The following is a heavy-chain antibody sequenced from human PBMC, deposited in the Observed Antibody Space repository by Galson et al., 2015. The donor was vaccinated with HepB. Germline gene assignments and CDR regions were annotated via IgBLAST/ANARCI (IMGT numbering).Heavy chain of an antibody. J-gene: IGHJ4*02. CDR2: ISSSSSYI. CDR1: GFTFSSYS. V-gene: IGHV3-21*01. CDR3: ARSWVGSHEFHY. Sequence: SLRLSCAASGFTFSSYSMNWVRQAPGKGLEWVSSISSSSSYIYYADSVKGRFTISRDNAKNSLYLQMNSLRAEDTAVYYCARSWVGSHEFHYWGQGTLVPVSA. D-gene: IGHD3-10*01.